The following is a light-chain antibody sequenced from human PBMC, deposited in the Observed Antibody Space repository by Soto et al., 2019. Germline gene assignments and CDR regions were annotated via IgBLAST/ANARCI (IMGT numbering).Light chain of an antibody. CDR1: QGINSY. CDR2: SAS. J-gene: IGKJ1*01. Sequence: DIQMTQSPSSLSASVGDRVTITCRASQGINSYLAWYQQRPGKIPTLLIYSASTLQSGVPSRFSGSGSGTDFTLTISSLQPGDVATYYCQKYDSAPWTFGQGTKVEI. V-gene: IGKV1-27*01. CDR3: QKYDSAPWT.